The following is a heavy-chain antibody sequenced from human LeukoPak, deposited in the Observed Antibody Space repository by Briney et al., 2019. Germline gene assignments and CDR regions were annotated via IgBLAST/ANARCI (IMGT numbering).Heavy chain of an antibody. CDR1: GGSISSGSYY. J-gene: IGHJ4*02. CDR2: IYASGST. Sequence: SETLSLTCTVSGGSISSGSYYWSWIRQPAGKGLKWIGRIYASGSTNYNPSLKSRVTISVDTSKNQFSLKLSSVTAADTAVYYCARGRYYFDYWGQGTLVTVSS. V-gene: IGHV4-61*02. CDR3: ARGRYYFDY.